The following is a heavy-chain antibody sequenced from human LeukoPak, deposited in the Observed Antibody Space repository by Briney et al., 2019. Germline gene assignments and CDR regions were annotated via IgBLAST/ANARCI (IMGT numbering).Heavy chain of an antibody. CDR1: GFTVSNTF. J-gene: IGHJ4*02. CDR3: ARGSGWLDY. CDR2: IYSVGTT. Sequence: GGSLRLSCAASGFTVSNTFMSWVREAPGKGLEWVSVIYSVGTTYYADSVKGRFTISRDNSKNTLYLQMNSLRAEDTAVYYCARGSGWLDYWGQGTLVTVSS. D-gene: IGHD6-19*01. V-gene: IGHV3-53*01.